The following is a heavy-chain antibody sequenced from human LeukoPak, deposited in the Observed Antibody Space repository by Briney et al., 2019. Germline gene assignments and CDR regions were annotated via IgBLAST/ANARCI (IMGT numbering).Heavy chain of an antibody. J-gene: IGHJ4*02. CDR2: IRYDGSNK. CDR3: AKDPGQVVPAAFDY. CDR1: GFTFSSYG. V-gene: IGHV3-30*02. Sequence: GGSLRLSCAASGFTFSSYGMHWVRQAPGKGLEGVAFIRYDGSNKYYADSVKGRFTISRDNSKNTLYLQMNSLRAEDTAVYYCAKDPGQVVPAAFDYWGQGTLVTVSS. D-gene: IGHD2-2*01.